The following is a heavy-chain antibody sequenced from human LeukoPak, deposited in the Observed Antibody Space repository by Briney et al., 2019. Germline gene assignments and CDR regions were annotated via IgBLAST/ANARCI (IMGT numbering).Heavy chain of an antibody. D-gene: IGHD3-10*01. CDR1: GGSISSGDYY. CDR3: ARVHYYGSGNWFDP. J-gene: IGHJ5*02. Sequence: SETLSLTCTVSGGSISSGDYYWSWIRQPPGKGLEWIGYIYYSGSTYYNPSLKSRVTISVDTSKDQFSLTLSSVTAADTAVYYCARVHYYGSGNWFDPWGQGTLVTVSS. CDR2: IYYSGST. V-gene: IGHV4-30-4*01.